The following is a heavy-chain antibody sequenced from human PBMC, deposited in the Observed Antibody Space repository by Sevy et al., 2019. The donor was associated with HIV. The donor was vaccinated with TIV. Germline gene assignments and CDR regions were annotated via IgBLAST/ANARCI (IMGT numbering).Heavy chain of an antibody. D-gene: IGHD2-15*01. CDR1: GFTFDDYG. V-gene: IGHV3-9*01. CDR3: AKDIREVYCSGGSCYSHYYGMDV. CDR2: ISWNSGSI. Sequence: GGSLRLSCAASGFTFDDYGMHWVRQAPGKGLEWVSGISWNSGSIGYADSVKGRFTISRDNAKNSLYLQMNSLRAEDTALYYCAKDIREVYCSGGSCYSHYYGMDVWGQGTTVTVSS. J-gene: IGHJ6*02.